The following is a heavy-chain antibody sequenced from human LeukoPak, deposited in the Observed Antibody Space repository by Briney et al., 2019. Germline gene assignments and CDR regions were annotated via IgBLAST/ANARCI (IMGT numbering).Heavy chain of an antibody. D-gene: IGHD6-13*01. CDR3: AREGSIAAAGTKLSY. CDR1: GFTFSSYV. CDR2: ISSSSDNT. J-gene: IGHJ4*02. V-gene: IGHV3-23*01. Sequence: GGSLRLSCAASGFTFSSYVMTWVRQAPGKGLEWVSGISSSSDNTYYGDSVKGRFTISRDNFKNTLYLQMNSLRAEDTAVYYCAREGSIAAAGTKLSYWGQGTLVTVSS.